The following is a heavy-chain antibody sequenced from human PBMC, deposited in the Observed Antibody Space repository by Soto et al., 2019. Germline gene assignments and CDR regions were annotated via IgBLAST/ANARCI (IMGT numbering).Heavy chain of an antibody. V-gene: IGHV3-33*01. CDR1: GFTFSSYG. Sequence: QVQLVESGGGVVQPGTSLRLSCAASGFTFSSYGMHWVRQAPGKGLEWVAVIWYDGSNKYYADSVKGRFTISRDNSKNTLYLQMNSLRAEDTAVYYCARASSSSVDFDYWGQGTLVTVSS. D-gene: IGHD6-6*01. CDR3: ARASSSSVDFDY. J-gene: IGHJ4*02. CDR2: IWYDGSNK.